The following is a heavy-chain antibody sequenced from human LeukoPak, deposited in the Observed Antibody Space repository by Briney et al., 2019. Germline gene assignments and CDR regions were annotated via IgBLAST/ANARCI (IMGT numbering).Heavy chain of an antibody. J-gene: IGHJ1*01. Sequence: KPGGSLRLSCTASGFTFSNFGVNWVRQAPGKGLEWGSCMDRHTDIYYANSVRGRFTISRDNAKNSVFLQMNRLTVEDTAVYYCVGDPTTNRFQYFQYWGQGALVTVSS. CDR1: GFTFSNFG. D-gene: IGHD1-26*01. CDR2: MDRHTDI. V-gene: IGHV3-69-1*02. CDR3: VGDPTTNRFQYFQY.